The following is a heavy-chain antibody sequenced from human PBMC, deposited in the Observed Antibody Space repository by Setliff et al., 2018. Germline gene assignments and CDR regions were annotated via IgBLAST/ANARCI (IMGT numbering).Heavy chain of an antibody. CDR2: VTPTFGEP. Sequence: ASVKVSCKASGYTFTSYAMHWVRQAPGQRLEWMGGVTPTFGEPRYSQKFQGRVTLTADDSSSTAYMEVTSLRSEDTAVYFCARDLSGSSSVNYYGMDVWGQGTTVTVSS. J-gene: IGHJ6*02. D-gene: IGHD6-6*01. CDR1: GYTFTSYA. CDR3: ARDLSGSSSVNYYGMDV. V-gene: IGHV1-3*01.